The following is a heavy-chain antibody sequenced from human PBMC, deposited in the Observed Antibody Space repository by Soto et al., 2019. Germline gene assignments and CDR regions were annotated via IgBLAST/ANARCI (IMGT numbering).Heavy chain of an antibody. CDR1: GGTFDIYS. V-gene: IGHV1-69*10. J-gene: IGHJ4*01. D-gene: IGHD4-4*01. Sequence: SVKVFCKASGGTFDIYSINWVRQAPGQGLEWMGGIIPVLHIVNYAQNFQGRVSITADKSTTTAYMELSGLRSDDTALYYCAKKGTTTTEPYYFDYWGQGTLVTVSS. CDR3: AKKGTTTTEPYYFDY. CDR2: IIPVLHIV.